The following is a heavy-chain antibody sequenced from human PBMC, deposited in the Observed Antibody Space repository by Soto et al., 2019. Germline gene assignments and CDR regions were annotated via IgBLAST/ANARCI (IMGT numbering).Heavy chain of an antibody. CDR2: ISGSGGST. D-gene: IGHD6-13*01. CDR1: GFTFSSYA. CDR3: AKDHTPYSSSWYDYFDY. Sequence: GGSLRLSCAASGFTFSSYAMSWVRQAPGKGLEWVSAISGSGGSTYYADSVKGRFTISRDNSKNTLYLQINSLRAEDTAVYYCAKDHTPYSSSWYDYFDYWGQGTLVTVSS. J-gene: IGHJ4*02. V-gene: IGHV3-23*01.